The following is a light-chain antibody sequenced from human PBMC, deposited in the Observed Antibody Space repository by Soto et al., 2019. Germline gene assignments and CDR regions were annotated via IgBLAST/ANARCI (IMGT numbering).Light chain of an antibody. V-gene: IGLV2-14*01. CDR3: ASYTTDHIPVL. CDR1: SSDIGLYKY. Sequence: QSALTQPASVSGSPGQSITISCTGTSSDIGLYKYVSWYQEHPCKAPKLIIYDVSSRASGISHRFSGSKSGNTASLAISGLQAEDEADYYCASYTTDHIPVLFGGGTKLTVL. J-gene: IGLJ2*01. CDR2: DVS.